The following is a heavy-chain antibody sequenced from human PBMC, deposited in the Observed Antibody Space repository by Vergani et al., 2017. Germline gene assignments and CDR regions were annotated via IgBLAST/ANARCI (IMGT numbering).Heavy chain of an antibody. V-gene: IGHV3-33*06. CDR3: AKEGYSSSSPDYMDV. CDR1: GFTFSSYG. J-gene: IGHJ6*03. Sequence: QVQLVESGGGVVQPGRSLRLSCAASGFTFSSYGMHWVRQAPGKGLEWVAGIWYDGSNKYYADSGKGRFTISRDNSKNTLYLKMNSLRAEDTAVYYWAKEGYSSSSPDYMDVWGKGTTVTVSS. D-gene: IGHD6-6*01. CDR2: IWYDGSNK.